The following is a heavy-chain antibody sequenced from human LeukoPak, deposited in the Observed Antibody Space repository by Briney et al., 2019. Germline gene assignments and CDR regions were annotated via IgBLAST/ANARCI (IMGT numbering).Heavy chain of an antibody. CDR2: ISRNSGSI. V-gene: IGHV3-9*01. CDR1: GFTFDDYA. CDR3: AKDITEAFDI. J-gene: IGHJ3*02. Sequence: PGRSLRLSCAASGFTFDDYAMHWVRQAPGKGLEWVSGISRNSGSIGYADSVKGRFTISRDNAKNSLYLQMNSLRAEDTALYYCAKDITEAFDIWGQGTMVTVSS.